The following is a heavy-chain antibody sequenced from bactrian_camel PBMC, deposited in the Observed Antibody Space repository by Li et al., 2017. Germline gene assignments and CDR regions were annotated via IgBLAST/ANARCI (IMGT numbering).Heavy chain of an antibody. Sequence: HVQLVESGGGSVEAGGSLRLSCVASGYDRNALCMGWLRQVPGKEREGVAAIDSDGTPTYATSAEGRFTVSRDDAKNTLYLQMNNLKPEDTAMYYCAAEETPCSYDVAVGEYSFWGQGTQVTVS. D-gene: IGHD3*01. CDR2: IDSDGTP. CDR1: GYDRNALC. J-gene: IGHJ4*01. V-gene: IGHV3S57*01. CDR3: AAEETPCSYDVAVGEYSF.